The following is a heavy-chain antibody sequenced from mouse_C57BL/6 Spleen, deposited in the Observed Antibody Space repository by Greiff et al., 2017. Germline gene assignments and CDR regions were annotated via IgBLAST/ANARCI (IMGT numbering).Heavy chain of an antibody. V-gene: IGHV10-3*01. CDR2: IRSKSSNYAT. CDR1: GFTFNTYA. CDR3: VSGGYYPSYYAMDY. Sequence: EVQLVESGGGLVQPKGSLKLSCAASGFTFNTYAMHWVRQAPGKGLEWVARIRSKSSNYATYYADSVKDRFTISRDDSQSMLYLQMNNLKTEDTAMYYCVSGGYYPSYYAMDYWGQGTSVTVSS. J-gene: IGHJ4*01. D-gene: IGHD3-1*01.